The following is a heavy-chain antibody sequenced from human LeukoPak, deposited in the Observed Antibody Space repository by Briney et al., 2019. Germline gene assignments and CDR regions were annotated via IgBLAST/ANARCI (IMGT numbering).Heavy chain of an antibody. J-gene: IGHJ2*01. D-gene: IGHD4-17*01. CDR3: ASRDTTSYWYFDL. Sequence: SQTLSLTCTVSGGSISSGDYYWSWIRQPPGKGLEWIGYIYYSGSTYYNPSLKGRVTISVDTSKNQFSLKLSSVTAADTAVYYCASRDTTSYWYFDLWGRDTLVTVSS. CDR1: GGSISSGDYY. CDR2: IYYSGST. V-gene: IGHV4-30-4*01.